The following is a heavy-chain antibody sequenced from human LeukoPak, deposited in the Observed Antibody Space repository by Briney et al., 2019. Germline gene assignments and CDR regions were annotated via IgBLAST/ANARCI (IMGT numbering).Heavy chain of an antibody. J-gene: IGHJ4*02. CDR1: GGSFSGYY. V-gene: IGHV4-34*01. D-gene: IGHD2-15*01. CDR3: ARVAVARSGYFDY. CDR2: INHSGST. Sequence: SETLSLTCAVYGGSFSGYYWSWIRQPPGKGLEWIGEINHSGSTNYNPSLTSRVTISVDTSKNQFSLKLGSVTAADTAVYYCARVAVARSGYFDYWGQGTLVTVSS.